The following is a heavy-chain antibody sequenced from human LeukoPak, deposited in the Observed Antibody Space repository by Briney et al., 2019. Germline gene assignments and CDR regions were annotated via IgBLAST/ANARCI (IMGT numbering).Heavy chain of an antibody. V-gene: IGHV4-59*06. Sequence: SETLSLTCTVSGGSISSYYWSWIRQHPGKGLEWIGYIYYSGSTYYNPSLKSRVTISVDTSKNQFSLKLSSVTAADTAVYYCARALTTVKWFDPWGQGTLVTVSS. CDR1: GGSISSYY. J-gene: IGHJ5*02. CDR3: ARALTTVKWFDP. CDR2: IYYSGST. D-gene: IGHD4-17*01.